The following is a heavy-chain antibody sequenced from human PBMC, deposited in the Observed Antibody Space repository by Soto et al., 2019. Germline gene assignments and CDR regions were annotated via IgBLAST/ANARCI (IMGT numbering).Heavy chain of an antibody. CDR2: ISSDGNT. CDR3: ARDTFGGAYDFCH. CDR1: GFTVSNLF. Sequence: EVQLVESGGGLVQPGGSVRLYCEASGFTVSNLFMTWVRQAPGKGLEWVSTISSDGNTYYADSVKGRFTISRDSFKNTLYLELNSLRAGDTAVYYCARDTFGGAYDFCHGGQGTLVTVTS. D-gene: IGHD3-3*01. J-gene: IGHJ4*02. V-gene: IGHV3-66*01.